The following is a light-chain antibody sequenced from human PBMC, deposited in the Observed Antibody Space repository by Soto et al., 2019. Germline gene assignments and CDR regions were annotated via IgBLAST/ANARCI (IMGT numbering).Light chain of an antibody. CDR1: QSISSW. Sequence: DIQMTQSPSTLSASVGDRVTITCRASQSISSWLAWYQQKPGKAPKLLIYDASSLESGVPSRFSGSGSGTEFTLTISSLQPDDFATYYCQQYNSYSQTFGQWTKVDIK. CDR3: QQYNSYSQT. J-gene: IGKJ1*01. V-gene: IGKV1-5*01. CDR2: DAS.